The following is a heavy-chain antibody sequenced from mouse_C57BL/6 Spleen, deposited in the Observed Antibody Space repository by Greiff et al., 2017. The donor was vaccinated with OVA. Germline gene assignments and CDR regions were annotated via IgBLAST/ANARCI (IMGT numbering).Heavy chain of an antibody. Sequence: DVQLQESGPGLVKPSQSLSLTCSVTGYSITSGYYWNWIRQFPGNKLEWMGYISYDGSNNYNPSLKNRISITRDTSKNQFFLKLNSVTTEDTATYYCARDYYGSLMDYWGQGTSVTVSS. D-gene: IGHD1-1*01. CDR1: GYSITSGYY. V-gene: IGHV3-6*01. CDR3: ARDYYGSLMDY. J-gene: IGHJ4*01. CDR2: ISYDGSN.